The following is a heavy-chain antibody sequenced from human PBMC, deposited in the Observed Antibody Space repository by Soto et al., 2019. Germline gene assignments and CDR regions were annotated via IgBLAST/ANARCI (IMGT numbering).Heavy chain of an antibody. J-gene: IGHJ4*02. CDR3: ASSLTYATFDY. CDR2: LYSGGRT. Sequence: EVQLVESGGGLVQPGGSLRLSCAASGFTVSSNYMSWVRQAPGKGLEWVSILYSGGRTFYPDSVKGRFTISRDNSKNTLYLQMNSLRVDDTAVYYCASSLTYATFDYWGQGTMVTVSS. V-gene: IGHV3-66*01. D-gene: IGHD2-2*01. CDR1: GFTVSSNY.